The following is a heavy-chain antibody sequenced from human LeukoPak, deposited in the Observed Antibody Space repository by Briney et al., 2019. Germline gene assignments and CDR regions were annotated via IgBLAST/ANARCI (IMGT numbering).Heavy chain of an antibody. Sequence: GGSLRLSCAASGFTFSTSWMAWVRQAPGKGLDWLGNINPDGSTINYVDSVKGRFTFSRDNAKNSLYLQMNSLRDEDTAVFYCTRDSGYNAFDIWGQGTMVTVSS. D-gene: IGHD5-12*01. CDR1: GFTFSTSW. V-gene: IGHV3-7*01. CDR3: TRDSGYNAFDI. CDR2: INPDGSTI. J-gene: IGHJ3*02.